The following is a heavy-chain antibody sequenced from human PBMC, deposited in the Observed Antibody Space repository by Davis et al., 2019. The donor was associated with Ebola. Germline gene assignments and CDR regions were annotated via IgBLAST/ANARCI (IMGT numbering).Heavy chain of an antibody. D-gene: IGHD3-3*01. J-gene: IGHJ4*02. CDR2: IKTDGSST. CDR1: GFSFSSYW. Sequence: PGGSLRLSCAASGFSFSSYWMHWVRQAPGKGLVWVSRIKTDGSSTGYGDSVQGRFTISRDNAKNTRYLQMNDLRAEDTAVYYCAREGRVFGCDYWGQGALVTVSS. V-gene: IGHV3-74*01. CDR3: AREGRVFGCDY.